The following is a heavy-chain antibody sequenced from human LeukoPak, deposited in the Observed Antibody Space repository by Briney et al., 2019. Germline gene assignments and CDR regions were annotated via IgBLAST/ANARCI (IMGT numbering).Heavy chain of an antibody. CDR2: LYYSGST. CDR1: GCSISSGDYY. J-gene: IGHJ4*02. D-gene: IGHD4-17*01. V-gene: IGHV4-30-4*01. CDR3: ARSKADGDYTFGY. Sequence: SQTLSLTLTVSGCSISSGDYYRSWIRQPPGKGPEWIGYLYYSGSTYYNPSLKSRVTISVDTSKNQFSLKLSSVTAADTAVYYCARSKADGDYTFGYWGQGTLVTVSS.